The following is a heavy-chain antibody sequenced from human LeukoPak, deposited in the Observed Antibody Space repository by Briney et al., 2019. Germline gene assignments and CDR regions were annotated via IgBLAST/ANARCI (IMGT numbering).Heavy chain of an antibody. V-gene: IGHV3-74*01. CDR2: INPDGSST. CDR3: SSYNWNSAAY. CDR1: GFTFSTSW. Sequence: GGSLRLSCAASGFTFSTSWMHWVRQAPGKGPVWVSRINPDGSSTNYAASAKGRFTVSRDNAENTLYLQMNSLSPEDTGVYYCSSYNWNSAAYWGQGTLVTVSS. J-gene: IGHJ4*02. D-gene: IGHD1-7*01.